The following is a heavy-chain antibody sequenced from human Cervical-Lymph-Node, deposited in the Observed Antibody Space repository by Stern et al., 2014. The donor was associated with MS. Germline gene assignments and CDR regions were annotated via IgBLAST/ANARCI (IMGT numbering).Heavy chain of an antibody. Sequence: QVQLMQSGAEVKKPGASVKVSCKASGYTFTGYYMHWVRQAPGQGLEWMGRINPNTGGTNYAQKFQGRVTMTTDTSISTAYMELSRLRSDDTAVYYCARQVKGCTSTSCYMMLAYWGQGTLVTVSS. J-gene: IGHJ4*02. D-gene: IGHD2-2*02. CDR1: GYTFTGYY. CDR2: INPNTGGT. V-gene: IGHV1-2*06. CDR3: ARQVKGCTSTSCYMMLAY.